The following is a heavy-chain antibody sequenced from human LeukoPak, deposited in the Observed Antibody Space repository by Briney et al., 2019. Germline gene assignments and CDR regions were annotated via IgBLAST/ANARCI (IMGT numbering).Heavy chain of an antibody. V-gene: IGHV4-34*01. CDR1: GGSFSGYY. CDR3: ARGIAAAGTSFDY. Sequence: SETLSLTCAVYGGSFSGYYWSWIRQPPGKGLEWIGEINHSGSTNYNPSLKSRVTISVDTSKNQSSLKLSSVTAADTAVYYCARGIAAAGTSFDYWGQGTLVTVSS. J-gene: IGHJ4*02. CDR2: INHSGST. D-gene: IGHD6-13*01.